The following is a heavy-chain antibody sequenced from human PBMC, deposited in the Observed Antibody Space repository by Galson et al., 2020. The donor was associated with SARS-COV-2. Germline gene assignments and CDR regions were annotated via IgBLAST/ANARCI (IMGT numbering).Heavy chain of an antibody. CDR2: IYYSGIT. Sequence: SETLSLTCTVSGGSISNYYWNWVRQPPGKGLEWVGYIYYSGITNYNPSLKSRVTISVDTSKNHFSLKLSSVTAADTAVYYCAREHNYGYEWDYWGQGILVTVSS. CDR1: GGSISNYY. J-gene: IGHJ4*02. V-gene: IGHV4-59*13. D-gene: IGHD5-18*01. CDR3: AREHNYGYEWDY.